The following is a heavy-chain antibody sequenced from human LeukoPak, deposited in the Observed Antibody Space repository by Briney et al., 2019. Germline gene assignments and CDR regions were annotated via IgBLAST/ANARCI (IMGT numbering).Heavy chain of an antibody. CDR1: GFTFSNYE. J-gene: IGHJ5*02. CDR2: ISSSDNSI. CDR3: ARDPVAAGFDRWFDP. Sequence: PGGSLRLSCAASGFTFSNYEMSWVRQAPGKGLEWVSDISSSDNSIYYADSVKGRFTISRDNAKNSLYLQMNSLRAEDTAVYYCARDPVAAGFDRWFDPWGQGTLVTVSS. V-gene: IGHV3-48*03. D-gene: IGHD2-21*01.